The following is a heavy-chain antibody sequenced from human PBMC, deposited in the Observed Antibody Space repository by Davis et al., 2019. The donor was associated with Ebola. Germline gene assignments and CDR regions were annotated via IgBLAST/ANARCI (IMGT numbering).Heavy chain of an antibody. CDR3: ARGPFSAAGASDF. J-gene: IGHJ4*02. D-gene: IGHD6-13*01. CDR1: VGSITTYY. V-gene: IGHV4-4*08. Sequence: PSETLSLTCTVSVGSITTYYWSWIRQPPGKGLEWIGYIYFSGTTNYNPSLKSRAAISIDWSKNQFSLKLSSVTAADTAQYFCARGPFSAAGASDFWGQGNLVTVSS. CDR2: IYFSGTT.